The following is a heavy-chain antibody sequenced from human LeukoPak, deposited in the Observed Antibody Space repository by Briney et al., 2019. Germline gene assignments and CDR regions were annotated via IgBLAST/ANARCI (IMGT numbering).Heavy chain of an antibody. Sequence: SETLSLTCTVSGGSISSGSYHWSWVRQPAGTGLEWIGRIYTSGSTNYNPSLKSRVTISVDTSRNQFSLKLSSVTAADTAVYYCARERREYSSGWHLGGFDSWGQGTLVTVSS. CDR1: GGSISSGSYH. V-gene: IGHV4-61*02. CDR3: ARERREYSSGWHLGGFDS. D-gene: IGHD6-19*01. J-gene: IGHJ4*02. CDR2: IYTSGST.